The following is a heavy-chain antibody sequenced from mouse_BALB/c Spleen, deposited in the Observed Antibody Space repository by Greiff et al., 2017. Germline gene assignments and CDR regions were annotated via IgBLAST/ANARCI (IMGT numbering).Heavy chain of an antibody. V-gene: IGHV14-4*02. Sequence: EVQLQQSGAELVRSGASVKLSCTASGFNIKDYYMHWVKQRPEQGLEWIGWIDPENGDTEYAPKFQGKATMTADTSSNTAYLQLSSLTSEDTAVYYCNACVPQDYYAMDYWGQGTSVTVAS. J-gene: IGHJ4*01. CDR3: NACVPQDYYAMDY. CDR1: GFNIKDYY. CDR2: IDPENGDT.